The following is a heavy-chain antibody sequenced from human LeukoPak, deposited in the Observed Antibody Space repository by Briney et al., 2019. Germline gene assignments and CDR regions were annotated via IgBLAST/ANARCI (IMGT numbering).Heavy chain of an antibody. CDR1: GYTFTGYY. V-gene: IGHV1-2*02. J-gene: IGHJ5*02. CDR2: INPNSGGT. D-gene: IGHD2-8*01. CDR3: ARTGYYLADWFDP. Sequence: GSAKVSCKTSGYTFTGYYMHWVRQAPGQGLEWMGWINPNSGGTNYAQKFQGRVTMTRDTSISTAYMELSRLRSDDTAVYYCARTGYYLADWFDPWGQGTLVTVSS.